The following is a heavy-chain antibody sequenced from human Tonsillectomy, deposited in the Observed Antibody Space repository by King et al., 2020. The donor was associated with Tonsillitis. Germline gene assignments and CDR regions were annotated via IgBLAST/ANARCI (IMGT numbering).Heavy chain of an antibody. CDR3: ARQTFSGSGMGEDYFDY. V-gene: IGHV4-59*01. Sequence: VQLQESGPGLVKPSETLSLTCTVSGTSTRNYYWSWIRQPPGKGLEWIGYIYYSGNTRHNPSLQSRVTISVDTSKNQVSLNLRSVTAADTAVYYCARQTFSGSGMGEDYFDYWGQGTLVTVSS. CDR1: GTSTRNYY. J-gene: IGHJ4*02. CDR2: IYYSGNT. D-gene: IGHD3-10*01.